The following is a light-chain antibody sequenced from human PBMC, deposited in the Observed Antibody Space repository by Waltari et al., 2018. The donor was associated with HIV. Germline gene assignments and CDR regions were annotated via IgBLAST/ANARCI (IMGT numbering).Light chain of an antibody. CDR1: APDIGTYDL. Sequence: SALTQPASVSGSPGQSITISCNGSAPDIGTYDLFSWYQQFPDQSPKLIIYEVFKRPSGISERVTASKSGNAASLTLSGLQAEDEADYYCCSDAGETTCYVFGTGT. J-gene: IGLJ1*01. V-gene: IGLV2-23*02. CDR3: CSDAGETTCYV. CDR2: EVF.